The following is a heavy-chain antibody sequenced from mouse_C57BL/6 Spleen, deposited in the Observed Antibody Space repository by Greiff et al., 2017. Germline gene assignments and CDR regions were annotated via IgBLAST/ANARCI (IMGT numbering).Heavy chain of an antibody. J-gene: IGHJ1*03. D-gene: IGHD4-1*02. V-gene: IGHV1-82*01. CDR3: ARSSTGTRYFDV. Sequence: VQLQESGPELVKPGASVKISCTASGYAFSSSWMHWVKQRPGKGLEWIGRIYPGDGDTNYNGKFKGKATLTADKSSSTAFMQLSSLTSEDSAVYFCARSSTGTRYFDVWGTGTTVTVAS. CDR1: GYAFSSSW. CDR2: IYPGDGDT.